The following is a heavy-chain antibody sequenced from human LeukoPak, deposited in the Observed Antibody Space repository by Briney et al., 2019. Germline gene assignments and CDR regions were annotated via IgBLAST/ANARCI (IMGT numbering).Heavy chain of an antibody. J-gene: IGHJ4*02. CDR3: ARGSDSSSWYLDY. CDR2: IYSGGST. Sequence: GGSLRLSCAASGFTVSSNCMSWVRQAPGKGLEWVSVIYSGGSTYYADSVKGRFTISRDNSKNTLYLQMNSLRAEDTAVYYCARGSDSSSWYLDYWGQGTLVTVSS. CDR1: GFTVSSNC. D-gene: IGHD6-13*01. V-gene: IGHV3-66*01.